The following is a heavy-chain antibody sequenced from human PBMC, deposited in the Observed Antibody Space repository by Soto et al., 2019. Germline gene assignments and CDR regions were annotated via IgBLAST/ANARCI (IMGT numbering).Heavy chain of an antibody. CDR3: VKISGYYY. CDR1: GFTFSSYA. Sequence: EVQLLESGGGLVQPGGSLRLSCAASGFTFSSYAMSWVRQAPGKGLEWVSAISGSGGSTYYADSVKGRLTISSDNSKNTLYLQMSIRRAEDTAVDYGVKISGYYYCGQGTLVTVSS. D-gene: IGHD3-22*01. V-gene: IGHV3-23*01. CDR2: ISGSGGST. J-gene: IGHJ4*02.